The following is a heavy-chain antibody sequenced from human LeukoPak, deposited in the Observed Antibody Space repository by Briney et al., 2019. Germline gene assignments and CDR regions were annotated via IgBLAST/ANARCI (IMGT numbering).Heavy chain of an antibody. V-gene: IGHV1-2*02. J-gene: IGHJ4*02. D-gene: IGHD6-6*01. CDR3: ARDKGGQLVVDIDY. CDR1: GFTFSSYG. Sequence: PGGSLRLSCAASGFTFSSYGMHWVRQAPGQGLEWMGWINPNSGGTNYAQKFQGRVTMTRDTSISTAYMELSRLRSDDTAVYYCARDKGGQLVVDIDYWGQGTLVTVSS. CDR2: INPNSGGT.